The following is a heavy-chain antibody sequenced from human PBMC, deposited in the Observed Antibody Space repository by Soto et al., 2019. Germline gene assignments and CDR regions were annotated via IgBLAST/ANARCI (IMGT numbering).Heavy chain of an antibody. D-gene: IGHD3-10*01. J-gene: IGHJ6*02. V-gene: IGHV4-34*01. CDR1: GGSFSGYY. Sequence: SETLSLTCAVYGGSFSGYYWSWIRQPPGKGLEWMGEINHSGSTNYNPSLKSRVTISVDTSKNQFSLKLSSVTAADTAVYYCAREGSYYGSGSYYRDYYYYCGMDVWGQGTTVTVSS. CDR2: INHSGST. CDR3: AREGSYYGSGSYYRDYYYYCGMDV.